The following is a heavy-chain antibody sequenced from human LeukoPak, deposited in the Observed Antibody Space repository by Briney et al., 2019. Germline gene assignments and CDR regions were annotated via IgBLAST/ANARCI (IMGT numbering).Heavy chain of an antibody. CDR2: ISGSGGST. CDR3: AAGMTDYASDI. V-gene: IGHV3-23*01. D-gene: IGHD1-20*01. J-gene: IGHJ3*02. CDR1: GFTFSSYA. Sequence: GGSLRLSCAASGFTFSSYAMSWVRQAPGKGLEWVSAISGSGGSTYYADSVKGRFTISRDNSKNTLYLQMNSLRAEDTVVYCCAAGMTDYASDIRGRGTMVTVSS.